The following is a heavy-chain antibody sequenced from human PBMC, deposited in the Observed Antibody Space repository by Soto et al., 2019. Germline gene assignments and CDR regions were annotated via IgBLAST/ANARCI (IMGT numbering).Heavy chain of an antibody. CDR1: GFTFSNSW. J-gene: IGHJ1*01. D-gene: IGHD1-26*01. CDR2: INRDGSEI. V-gene: IGHV3-7*01. Sequence: GGSLRLSCAASGFTFSNSWMSLVRQAPGKGLEWVANINRDGSEIHYLDSVKGRFTISRDNAKNSLFLQRNSLRSEDTGIYYCGRELIVGPAEYFQHWGHGPLVTVS. CDR3: GRELIVGPAEYFQH.